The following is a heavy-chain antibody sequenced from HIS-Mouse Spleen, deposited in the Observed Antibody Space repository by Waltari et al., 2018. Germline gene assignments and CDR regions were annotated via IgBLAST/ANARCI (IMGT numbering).Heavy chain of an antibody. D-gene: IGHD4-4*01. V-gene: IGHV4-39*01. J-gene: IGHJ4*02. CDR3: ARRNTVTYRSYYFDY. CDR1: GGPISRSSYD. CDR2: IYYSGST. Sequence: QLQLQESGPGLVKPSETLSLTCPVSGGPISRSSYDLGRVRQAPGKGLEWIGSIYYSGSTYYNPSLKSRVTISVDTSKNQFSLKLSSVTAADTAVYYCARRNTVTYRSYYFDYWGQGTLVTVSS.